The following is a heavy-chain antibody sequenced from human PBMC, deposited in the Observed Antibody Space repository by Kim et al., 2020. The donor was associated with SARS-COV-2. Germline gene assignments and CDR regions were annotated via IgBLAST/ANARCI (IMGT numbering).Heavy chain of an antibody. Sequence: GREKEKGECVKGRFTIGRDNAKSSLYLQMNSVRAEDTAVYYWARARRTDYWGQGTLVTVSS. CDR2: GREK. CDR3: ARARRTDY. V-gene: IGHV3-7*01. J-gene: IGHJ4*02.